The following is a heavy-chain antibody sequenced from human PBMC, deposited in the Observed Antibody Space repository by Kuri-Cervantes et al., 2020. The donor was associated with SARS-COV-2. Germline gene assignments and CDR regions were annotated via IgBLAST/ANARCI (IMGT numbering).Heavy chain of an antibody. V-gene: IGHV1-18*01. J-gene: IGHJ6*03. CDR1: GYTFTSYG. Sequence: ASVKVSCKASGYTFTSYGISWVRQAPGQGLEWMGWISAYNGNTNYAQKFQGRVTITADESTSTAYMELSSLRSEDTAVYYCALGYWGSGYPRNYYHMDVWGKGTTVTVSS. CDR2: ISAYNGNT. CDR3: ALGYWGSGYPRNYYHMDV. D-gene: IGHD3-22*01.